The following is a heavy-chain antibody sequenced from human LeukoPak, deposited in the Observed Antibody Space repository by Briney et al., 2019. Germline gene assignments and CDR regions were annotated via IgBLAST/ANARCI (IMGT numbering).Heavy chain of an antibody. V-gene: IGHV3-30-3*01. CDR3: AKDRGSSGYYYIDY. D-gene: IGHD3-22*01. J-gene: IGHJ4*02. CDR2: ISYDGNYK. CDR1: GFIFSSYA. Sequence: PGGSLRLSCVASGFIFSSYALHWVRQAPVKGLEWVAVISYDGNYKYYADSVKGRFTISRDNSKNTLFLQMNSLRAEDTAVYYCAKDRGSSGYYYIDYWGQGTLVTVSS.